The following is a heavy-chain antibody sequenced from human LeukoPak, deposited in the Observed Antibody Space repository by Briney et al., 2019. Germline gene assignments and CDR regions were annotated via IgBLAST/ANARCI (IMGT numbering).Heavy chain of an antibody. D-gene: IGHD3-10*01. Sequence: GGSLRLSCAASGFTFSSYEMNWVRQAPGKGLEWVSYISISGSTIYYADSVKGRFTISRDNAKNSLYLQMNSLRAEDTAVYYCARDSSYYSSGSFSDWGQRTLVTVSS. CDR1: GFTFSSYE. V-gene: IGHV3-48*03. CDR2: ISISGSTI. CDR3: ARDSSYYSSGSFSD. J-gene: IGHJ4*02.